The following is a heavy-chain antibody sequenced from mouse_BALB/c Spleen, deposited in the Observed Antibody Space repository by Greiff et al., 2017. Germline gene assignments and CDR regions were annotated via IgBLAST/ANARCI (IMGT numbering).Heavy chain of an antibody. V-gene: IGHV5-6-3*01. CDR2: INSNGGST. D-gene: IGHD2-4*01. CDR3: ARDGRLRPYYAMDY. Sequence: DVKLQESGGGLVQPGGSLKLSCAASGFTFSSYGMSWVRQTPDKRLELVATINSNGGSTYYPDSVKGRFTISRDNAKNTLYLQMSSLKSEDTAMYYCARDGRLRPYYAMDYWGQGTSVTVSS. CDR1: GFTFSSYG. J-gene: IGHJ4*01.